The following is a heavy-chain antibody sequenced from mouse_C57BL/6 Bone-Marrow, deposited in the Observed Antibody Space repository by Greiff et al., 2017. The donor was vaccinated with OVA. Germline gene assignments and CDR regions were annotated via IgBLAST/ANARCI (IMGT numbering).Heavy chain of an antibody. J-gene: IGHJ3*01. CDR1: GFTFSDYG. V-gene: IGHV5-17*01. CDR2: ISSGSSTT. CDR3: AILVWFAY. Sequence: EVMLVESGGGLVKPGGSLKISCAASGFTFSDYGMHWVRQAPEKGLEWVAYISSGSSTTYYADTVKGRVTISRDNAKNTLFLQMTSLRSEDTAMYYCAILVWFAYWGQGTLVTVSA.